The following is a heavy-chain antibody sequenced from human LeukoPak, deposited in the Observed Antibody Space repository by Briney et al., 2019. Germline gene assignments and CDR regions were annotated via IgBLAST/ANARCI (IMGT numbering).Heavy chain of an antibody. D-gene: IGHD1-26*01. CDR1: GYTFSNYG. CDR2: ISVYNGNT. V-gene: IGHV1-18*01. Sequence: GASVKVSCKASGYTFSNYGITWVRQAPGPGLERMGWISVYNGNTKYAQKLQGRVTMTTDTSTSTVYMELRSLRSDDTAVYYCARVNSGSYYGDGYDIWGQGTMVIVSS. J-gene: IGHJ3*02. CDR3: ARVNSGSYYGDGYDI.